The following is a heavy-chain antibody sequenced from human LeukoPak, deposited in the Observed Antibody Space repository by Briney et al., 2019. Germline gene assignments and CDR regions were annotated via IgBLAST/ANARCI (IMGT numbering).Heavy chain of an antibody. J-gene: IGHJ4*02. CDR2: IKQDGSEK. Sequence: GGSLRLSCAASGFTFSSYWMSWVRQAPGKGLEWVANIKQDGSEKYYVDSVKGRFTISRDNAKNSLYLQMNSLRAEDTAVYYCAREDYRPVCSGGSCYPIPFDYWGQGTLVTVSS. V-gene: IGHV3-7*01. CDR1: GFTFSSYW. CDR3: AREDYRPVCSGGSCYPIPFDY. D-gene: IGHD2-15*01.